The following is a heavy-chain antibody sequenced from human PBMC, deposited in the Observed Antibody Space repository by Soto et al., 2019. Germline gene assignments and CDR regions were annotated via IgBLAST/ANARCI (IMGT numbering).Heavy chain of an antibody. CDR3: ARRPKAILVPNY. J-gene: IGHJ4*02. V-gene: IGHV4-4*02. CDR2: IYHTGIT. CDR1: GDSISSVNW. Sequence: LSLTCAVSGDSISSVNWWSWVRQSPGQGLEWIGDIYHTGITNYNPSLQSRVTISVDKSKNEFSLNLTSVTAADTAVYYCARRPKAILVPNYWGQGTLVTVSS. D-gene: IGHD2-21*01.